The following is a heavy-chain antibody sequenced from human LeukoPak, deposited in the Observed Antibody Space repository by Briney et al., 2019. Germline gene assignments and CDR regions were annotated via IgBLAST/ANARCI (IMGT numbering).Heavy chain of an antibody. Sequence: AASVKVSCKASGGTFSSYAISWVRQAPGQGLEWMGRIIPILGIANYAQKFQGRVTITADKSTSTAYMELSSLRSEDTAVYHCARGRIDSAYSSADSWGQGTLVTVSS. CDR1: GGTFSSYA. J-gene: IGHJ4*02. V-gene: IGHV1-69*04. CDR3: ARGRIDSAYSSADS. D-gene: IGHD3-22*01. CDR2: IIPILGIA.